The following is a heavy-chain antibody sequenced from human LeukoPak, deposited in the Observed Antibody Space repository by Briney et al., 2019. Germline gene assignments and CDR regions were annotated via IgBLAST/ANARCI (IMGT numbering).Heavy chain of an antibody. D-gene: IGHD4-17*01. Sequence: SETLSLTCSVSGASITSSFWSWIRQPPGKGLEMIGHIYYSGRGNYKPSLKGRVDISLDTSKNRVSLKLTSVTAADTAVYYCARLWRPHDYDNWFDYWGQGSLVTVSS. V-gene: IGHV4-59*01. CDR3: ARLWRPHDYDNWFDY. CDR2: IYYSGRG. J-gene: IGHJ5*01. CDR1: GASITSSF.